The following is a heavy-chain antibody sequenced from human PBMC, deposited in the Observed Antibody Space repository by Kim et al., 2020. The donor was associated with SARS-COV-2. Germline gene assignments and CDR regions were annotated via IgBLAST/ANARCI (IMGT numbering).Heavy chain of an antibody. CDR1: GYSFTSYW. CDR3: ARQPDCSGGSCSRKIWVPEGGLFDP. J-gene: IGHJ5*02. D-gene: IGHD2-15*01. CDR2: IYPGDSDT. V-gene: IGHV5-51*01. Sequence: GESLKISCKGSGYSFTSYWIGWVRQMPGKGLEWMGIIYPGDSDTRYSPSFQGQVTISADKSISTAYLQWSSLKASDTAMYYCARQPDCSGGSCSRKIWVPEGGLFDPWGQGTLVTVSS.